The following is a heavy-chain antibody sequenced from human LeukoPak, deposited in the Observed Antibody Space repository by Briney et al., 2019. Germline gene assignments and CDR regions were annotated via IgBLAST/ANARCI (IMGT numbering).Heavy chain of an antibody. Sequence: ASVKVSCKASGYTFTSYGISWVRQAPGQGLEWMGWISAYNGNTNYAQKLQGRVTMTTDTSTSTAYTELRSLRSDDTAVYYCAREFYDFWSGPYFDYWGQGTLVTVSS. CDR1: GYTFTSYG. CDR3: AREFYDFWSGPYFDY. V-gene: IGHV1-18*01. D-gene: IGHD3-3*01. CDR2: ISAYNGNT. J-gene: IGHJ4*02.